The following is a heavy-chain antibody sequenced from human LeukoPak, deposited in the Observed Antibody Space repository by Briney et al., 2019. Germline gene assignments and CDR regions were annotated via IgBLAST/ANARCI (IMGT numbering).Heavy chain of an antibody. D-gene: IGHD7-27*01. V-gene: IGHV4-38-2*01. J-gene: IGHJ4*02. CDR1: GYSISSGDY. Sequence: SETLSLTCAVSGYSISSGDYGGGIRQPPGEGLEGIGTIYHSGSTYYNPSLKSRFTISVDTCNNHFSLKLSSVTAAATAAYYCARLGESLGINYWGQGTLVTVSS. CDR2: IYHSGST. CDR3: ARLGESLGINY.